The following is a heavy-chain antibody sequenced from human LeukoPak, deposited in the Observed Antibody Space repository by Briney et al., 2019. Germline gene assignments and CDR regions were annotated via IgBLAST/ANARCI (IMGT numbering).Heavy chain of an antibody. Sequence: GGSLRLSCAASGFTFSSYAMHWVRQATDKGLAWVAVISYDGSNKYYADSVKGRFTISRDNSKNTLYLQMNSLRAEDTAVYYCARDQSPDYYYGMDVWGQGTTVTVSS. CDR3: ARDQSPDYYYGMDV. V-gene: IGHV3-30*04. CDR1: GFTFSSYA. CDR2: ISYDGSNK. J-gene: IGHJ6*02.